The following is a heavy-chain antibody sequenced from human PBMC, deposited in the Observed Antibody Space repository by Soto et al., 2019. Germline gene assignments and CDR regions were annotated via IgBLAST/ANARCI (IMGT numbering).Heavy chain of an antibody. CDR2: IYYSGST. Sequence: PSETLSLTCTVSGGCISSGDYYWSWIRQPPGKGLEWIGYIYYSGSTYYNPSLKSRVTISVDTSKNQFSLKLSSVTAADTAVYYCAREVPPEYSGSYGCYFDLWGRGTLVTVSS. CDR1: GGCISSGDYY. CDR3: AREVPPEYSGSYGCYFDL. V-gene: IGHV4-30-4*01. D-gene: IGHD1-26*01. J-gene: IGHJ2*01.